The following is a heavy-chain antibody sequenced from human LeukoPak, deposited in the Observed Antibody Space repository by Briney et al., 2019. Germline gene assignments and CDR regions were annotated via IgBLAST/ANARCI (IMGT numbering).Heavy chain of an antibody. CDR2: IYYSGST. CDR1: GASISSSSYY. J-gene: IGHJ4*02. CDR3: ATRGRARDY. Sequence: PSETLSLTCTASGASISSSSYYWAWIRQPPGKGLEWIGSIYYSGSTYYNPSLKSRLTISVDTSKNQFSLKLSSVTAADTAVYYCATRGRARDYWGQGTLVTVSS. V-gene: IGHV4-39*01. D-gene: IGHD3-10*01.